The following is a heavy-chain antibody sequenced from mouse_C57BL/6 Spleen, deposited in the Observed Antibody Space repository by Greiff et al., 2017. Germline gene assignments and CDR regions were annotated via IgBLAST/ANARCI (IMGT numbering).Heavy chain of an antibody. CDR3: TRRAVLYDGYYHPFAY. V-gene: IGHV1-15*01. CDR2: IDPETGGT. J-gene: IGHJ3*01. CDR1: GYTFTDYE. D-gene: IGHD2-3*01. Sequence: QVQLKQSGAELVRPGASVTLSCKASGYTFTDYEMHWVKQTPVHGLEWIGAIDPETGGTAYNQKFKGKAILTADKSSSTAYMELRSLTSEDSAVYYCTRRAVLYDGYYHPFAYWGQGTLVTVSA.